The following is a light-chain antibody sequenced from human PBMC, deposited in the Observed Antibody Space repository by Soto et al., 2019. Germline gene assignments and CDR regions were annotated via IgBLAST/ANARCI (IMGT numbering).Light chain of an antibody. CDR1: QTISSW. CDR3: QQYNSYSEA. CDR2: KAS. J-gene: IGKJ1*01. Sequence: DIQMTQSPSTLSGSVGDRVTITCRASQTISSWLAWYQQKPGKAPKLLIYKASTLKSGVPSRFSGSGSGTEFTLTISSLQPDDFATYYCQQYNSYSEAFGPGPKVAI. V-gene: IGKV1-5*03.